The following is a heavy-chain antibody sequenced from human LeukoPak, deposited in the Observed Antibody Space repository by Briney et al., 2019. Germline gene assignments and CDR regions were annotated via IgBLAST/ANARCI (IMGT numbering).Heavy chain of an antibody. Sequence: NPSETLSLTCTVSGYSISSGYYWGWIRQPPGKGLEWIGSIYHSGSTYYNPSLKSRVTISVDTSKNQFSLKLSSMTAADTAVYYCARDQRFGEDTGFDYWGQGTLVTVSS. J-gene: IGHJ4*02. CDR1: GYSISSGYY. CDR2: IYHSGST. V-gene: IGHV4-38-2*02. CDR3: ARDQRFGEDTGFDY. D-gene: IGHD3-10*01.